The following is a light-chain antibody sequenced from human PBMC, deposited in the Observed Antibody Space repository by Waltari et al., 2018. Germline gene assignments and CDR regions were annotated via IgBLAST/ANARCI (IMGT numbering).Light chain of an antibody. J-gene: IGKJ1*01. CDR1: KSSSRF. Sequence: SCSASKSSSRFVGWYQQKPGQAPRLLIYAASSRAAGIPGRFSCSGAGTDFNRTSSRVEAEDFAVYFCQNHERLTAVFGQGTKVEIK. V-gene: IGKV3-20*01. CDR3: QNHERLTAV. CDR2: AAS.